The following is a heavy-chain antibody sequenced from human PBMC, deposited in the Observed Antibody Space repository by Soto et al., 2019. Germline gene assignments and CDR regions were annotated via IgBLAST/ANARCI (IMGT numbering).Heavy chain of an antibody. D-gene: IGHD5-18*01. CDR2: IYYSGST. J-gene: IGHJ4*02. Sequence: SETLSLTCTVSGGSISSSSYYWGWIRQPPGKGLEWIGSIYYSGSTYYNPSLKSRVTISVDTSKNQFSLKLSSVTAAETAVYYCARLPNNRRRGYSYGSDFDYWGQGTLVTVSS. V-gene: IGHV4-39*01. CDR1: GGSISSSSYY. CDR3: ARLPNNRRRGYSYGSDFDY.